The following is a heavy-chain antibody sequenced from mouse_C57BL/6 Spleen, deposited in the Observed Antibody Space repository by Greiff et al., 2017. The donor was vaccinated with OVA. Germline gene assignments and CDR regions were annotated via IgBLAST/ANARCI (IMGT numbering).Heavy chain of an antibody. V-gene: IGHV14-2*01. CDR2: IDPEDGET. CDR3: ARGYYGSSYAMDY. CDR1: GFNIKDYY. D-gene: IGHD1-1*01. J-gene: IGHJ4*01. Sequence: DVKLVESGAELVKPGASVKLSCTASGFNIKDYYMHWVKQRTEQGLEWIGRIDPEDGETKYAPKFQGKATITADTSSNTAYLQLSSLTSEDTAVYYCARGYYGSSYAMDYWGQGTSVTVSS.